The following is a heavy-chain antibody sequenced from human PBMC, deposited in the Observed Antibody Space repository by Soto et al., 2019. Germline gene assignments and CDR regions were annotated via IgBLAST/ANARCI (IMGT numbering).Heavy chain of an antibody. CDR2: IYPGDSDT. J-gene: IGHJ4*02. V-gene: IGHV5-51*01. D-gene: IGHD6-19*01. Sequence: GESLKISCKGSGYSFTSYWIGWVRQMPGKGLEWMGIIYPGDSDTRYSPSFQGQVTISADKSISTAYLQWSSLKASDTAMYYCAISTAPGIAVAGPLFDYWGQGTLVTVSS. CDR3: AISTAPGIAVAGPLFDY. CDR1: GYSFTSYW.